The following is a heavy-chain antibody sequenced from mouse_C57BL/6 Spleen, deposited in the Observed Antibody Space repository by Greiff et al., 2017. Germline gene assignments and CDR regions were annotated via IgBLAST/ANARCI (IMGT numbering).Heavy chain of an antibody. CDR1: GYSITSGYY. CDR3: AIYYGNYPRYFDV. J-gene: IGHJ1*03. CDR2: ISYDGSN. Sequence: EVQLQQSGPGLVKPSQSLSLTCSVTGYSITSGYYWNWIRQFPGNKLEWMGYISYDGSNNYNPSLKNRISITRDTSKNQFFLKLNSVTTEDTATYYCAIYYGNYPRYFDVWGTGTTVTVSS. V-gene: IGHV3-6*01. D-gene: IGHD2-1*01.